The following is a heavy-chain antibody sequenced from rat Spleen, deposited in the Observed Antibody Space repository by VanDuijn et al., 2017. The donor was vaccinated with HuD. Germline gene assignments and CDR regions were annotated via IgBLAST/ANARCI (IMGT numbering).Heavy chain of an antibody. Sequence: EVQLKESGPGLGQPSQTLSLTCTVSGFSLTDSSVHWVRQPPGKGLEWTGVLGSGGSTAYNSALKSRMSISRDTSKSQVFLKMNSLQTEDTAIYYCTFLYGGYNVDYWCQGVMVTVSS. CDR1: GFSLTDSS. CDR3: TFLYGGYNVDY. CDR2: LGSGGST. D-gene: IGHD1-11*01. J-gene: IGHJ2*01. V-gene: IGHV2S63*01.